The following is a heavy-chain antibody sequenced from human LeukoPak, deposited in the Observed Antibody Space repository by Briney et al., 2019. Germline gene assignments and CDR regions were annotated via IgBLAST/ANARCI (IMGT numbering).Heavy chain of an antibody. D-gene: IGHD5-18*01. CDR2: ISDDGSNK. V-gene: IGHV3-30*03. J-gene: IGHJ4*02. Sequence: GRSLRLSCAASGFTFSSYGMHWVRQAPGKGLEWVAVISDDGSNKYYVDSVKGRFTISRDNSKNTLYLQMNSLRAEDTAVYYCARDYRPRGYSYGSDYWGQGTLVTVSS. CDR3: ARDYRPRGYSYGSDY. CDR1: GFTFSSYG.